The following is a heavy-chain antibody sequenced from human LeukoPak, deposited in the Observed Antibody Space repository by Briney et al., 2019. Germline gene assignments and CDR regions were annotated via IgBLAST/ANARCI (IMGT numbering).Heavy chain of an antibody. Sequence: PGGSLRLSCAASGFTFSNYAMNWVRQAPGKGLEWVSGISGRGGRTYYADYVKGRFTISRDNSKNTFYLQMNSLRAEDTAVYYCVGYHSESPAPWGQGTLVTVSS. V-gene: IGHV3-23*01. CDR1: GFTFSNYA. D-gene: IGHD3-10*01. J-gene: IGHJ5*02. CDR3: VGYHSESPAP. CDR2: ISGRGGRT.